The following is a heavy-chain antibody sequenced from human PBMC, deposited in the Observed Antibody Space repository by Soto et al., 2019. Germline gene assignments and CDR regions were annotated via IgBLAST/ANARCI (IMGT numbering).Heavy chain of an antibody. J-gene: IGHJ3*01. D-gene: IGHD3-22*01. CDR1: GLTFSNVW. CDR2: VSSTGTSP. CDR3: AKARPSGGYYYVEAFDV. Sequence: GGSLRLSCAASGLTFSNVWMTWVRQAPGKGLEWVSGVSSTGTSPYYAGSVQGRFTISRDNSKNMFYLQMKSLRAEDTAIYYCAKARPSGGYYYVEAFDVWGQGTMVTVSS. V-gene: IGHV3-23*01.